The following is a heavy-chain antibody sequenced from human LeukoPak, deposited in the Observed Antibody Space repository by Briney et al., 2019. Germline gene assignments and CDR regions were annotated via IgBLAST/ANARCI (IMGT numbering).Heavy chain of an antibody. Sequence: PGGSLRLSCSGSGFRFGGYALSWVRQAPGKGLEWVGFIRSKALYGTSEYAASVEGRFAISRDDSNNIVYLQMSSLKTEDTAVYFCVRESVRDYYFDFWGQGTLVTVSS. CDR3: VRESVRDYYFDF. CDR1: GFRFGGYA. D-gene: IGHD3-10*02. J-gene: IGHJ4*02. V-gene: IGHV3-49*04. CDR2: IRSKALYGTS.